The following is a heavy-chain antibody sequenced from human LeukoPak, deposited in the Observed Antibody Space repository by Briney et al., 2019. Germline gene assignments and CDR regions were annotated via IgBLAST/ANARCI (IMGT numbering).Heavy chain of an antibody. CDR1: GYTFTSYG. D-gene: IGHD6-13*01. CDR3: ARERYSSSDDAFDI. J-gene: IGHJ3*02. Sequence: ASVKVSCKASGYTFTSYGISWVRQAPGQGLEWMGWISAYNGNTNYAQKLQGRVTMTTDTSTSTAYMELRSLRSDDTAVYYCARERYSSSDDAFDIWGRGTMVTVSS. V-gene: IGHV1-18*01. CDR2: ISAYNGNT.